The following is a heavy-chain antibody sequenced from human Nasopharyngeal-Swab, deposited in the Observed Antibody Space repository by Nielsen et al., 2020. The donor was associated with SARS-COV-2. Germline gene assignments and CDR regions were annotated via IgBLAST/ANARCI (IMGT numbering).Heavy chain of an antibody. J-gene: IGHJ4*02. D-gene: IGHD4-17*01. V-gene: IGHV3-30*18. CDR3: AKDQVTTVTAQNYFDY. CDR2: ISYDGSNK. Sequence: WIRQPPGKGLEWVAVISYDGSNKYYADSVKGRFTISGDNSKNTLYLQMNSLRAEDTAVYYCAKDQVTTVTAQNYFDYWGQGTLVTVSS.